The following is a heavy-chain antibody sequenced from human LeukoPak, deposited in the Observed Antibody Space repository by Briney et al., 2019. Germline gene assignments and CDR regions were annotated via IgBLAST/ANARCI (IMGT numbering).Heavy chain of an antibody. D-gene: IGHD2-21*02. J-gene: IGHJ5*02. CDR2: IYHSGST. Sequence: KSSETLSLTCTVSGGSISSGGYSWSWIRQPPGKGLEWIGYIYHSGSTYYNPSLKSRVTISVDRSKNQFSLKLSSVTAADTAVYYCARGENLAYCGGDCLSWFDPWGQGTLVTVSS. CDR3: ARGENLAYCGGDCLSWFDP. V-gene: IGHV4-30-2*01. CDR1: GGSISSGGYS.